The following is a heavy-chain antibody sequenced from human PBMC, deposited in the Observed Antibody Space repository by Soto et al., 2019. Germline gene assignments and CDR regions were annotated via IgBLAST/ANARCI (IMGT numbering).Heavy chain of an antibody. CDR1: GAALNSGNYY. D-gene: IGHD2-21*01. CDR3: ARLRIATNNYKWFDP. CDR2: IYVTGAV. J-gene: IGHJ5*02. V-gene: IGHV4-31*03. Sequence: SETLSLTCSVSGAALNSGNYYWSWIRKVPGKVLACIGHIYVTGAVDYNPSLRARITISQDTSERQFSLNLRLVTAADTAVYYCARLRIATNNYKWFDPWGQGTLVTVSS.